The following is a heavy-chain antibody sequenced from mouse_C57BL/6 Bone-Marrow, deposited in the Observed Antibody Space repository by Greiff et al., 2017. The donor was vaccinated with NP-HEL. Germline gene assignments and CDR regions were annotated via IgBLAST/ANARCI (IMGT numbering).Heavy chain of an antibody. CDR1: GYTFTDYY. CDR2: LCPVRVSP. CDR3: ARSGDYDYYDGGGYFDV. D-gene: IGHD2-4*01. J-gene: IGHJ1*03. Sequence: VKLLESGAELVKPGASVKISCKASGYTFTDYYINWVKQRPGQGLEWLGKLCPVRVSPYYNAKFKGQATLTADKSSSTAYMQLSSLTSEDSAVYFCARSGDYDYYDGGGYFDVWGTGTTVTVSS. V-gene: IGHV1-77*01.